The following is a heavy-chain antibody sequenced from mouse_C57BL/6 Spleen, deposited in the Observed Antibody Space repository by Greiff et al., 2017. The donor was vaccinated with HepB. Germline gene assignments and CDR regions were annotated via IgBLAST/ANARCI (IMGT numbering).Heavy chain of an antibody. CDR2: INPSSGYT. V-gene: IGHV1-7*01. Sequence: VQLQQSGAELAKPGASVKLSCKASGYTFTSYWMHWVKQRPGQGLEWIGYINPSSGYTKYTQKFKDKATLTADKSSSTAYMQLSSLTYEASAVYYCARAYECYYLFDYWGQGTTLTVSS. CDR1: GYTFTSYW. J-gene: IGHJ2*01. D-gene: IGHD2-3*01. CDR3: ARAYECYYLFDY.